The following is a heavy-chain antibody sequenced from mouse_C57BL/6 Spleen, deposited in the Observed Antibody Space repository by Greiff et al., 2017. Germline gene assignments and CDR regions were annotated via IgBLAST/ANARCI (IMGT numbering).Heavy chain of an antibody. V-gene: IGHV3-6*01. CDR2: ISYDGSN. CDR1: GYSITSGYY. CDR3: ARGTGY. Sequence: EESGPGLVKPSQSLSLTCSVTGYSITSGYYWNWIRQFPGNKLEWMGYISYDGSNNYNPSLKNRISITRDTSKNQFFLKLNSVTTEDTATYYCARGTGYWGQGTLVTVSA. J-gene: IGHJ3*02.